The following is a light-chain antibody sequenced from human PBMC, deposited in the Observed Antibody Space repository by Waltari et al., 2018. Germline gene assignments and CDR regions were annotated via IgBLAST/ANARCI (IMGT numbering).Light chain of an antibody. CDR1: QSISSW. CDR2: KAS. CDR3: QHYDNYPIT. Sequence: IPCPASQSISSWLAWDQQKPGKAPNLLIYKASTLESGVPSRFSGSGSGTEFTLTISSLQPDDFATYYCQHYDNYPITFGQGTRLEIK. J-gene: IGKJ5*01. V-gene: IGKV1-5*03.